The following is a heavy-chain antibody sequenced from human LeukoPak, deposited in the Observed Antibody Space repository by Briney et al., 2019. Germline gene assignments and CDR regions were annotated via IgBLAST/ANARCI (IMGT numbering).Heavy chain of an antibody. V-gene: IGHV4-59*11. CDR2: IYYSGST. CDR1: GGSISSHY. Sequence: SETLSLTCTVSGGSISSHYWSWIRQPPGKGLEWIGYIYYSGSTNYNPSLKSRVTISVDTSKNQFSLKLSSVTAADTAVYYCARDRWQLVPPYYYYYMDVWGKGTTVTVSS. D-gene: IGHD6-13*01. CDR3: ARDRWQLVPPYYYYYMDV. J-gene: IGHJ6*03.